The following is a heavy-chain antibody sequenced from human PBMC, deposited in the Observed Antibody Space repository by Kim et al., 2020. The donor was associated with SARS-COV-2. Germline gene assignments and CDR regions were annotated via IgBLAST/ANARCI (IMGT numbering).Heavy chain of an antibody. J-gene: IGHJ4*02. CDR3: ARDLNYGDVPFDY. D-gene: IGHD4-17*01. CDR1: GFTFSSYG. CDR2: IWYDGSNK. Sequence: GGSLRLSCAASGFTFSSYGMHWVRQAPGKGLEWVAVIWYDGSNKYYADSVKGRFTISRDNSKNTLYLQMNSLRAEDTAVYYCARDLNYGDVPFDYWGQGTLVTVSS. V-gene: IGHV3-33*01.